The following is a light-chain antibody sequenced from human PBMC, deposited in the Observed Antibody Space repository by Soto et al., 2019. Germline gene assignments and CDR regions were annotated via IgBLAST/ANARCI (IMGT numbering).Light chain of an antibody. Sequence: EIVLTQSPATLSLSPGDRATLSCRASQSVSSYLAWYQQKPGQAPRLLIYDASNRATGIPARFSGSGSGTDFTLTISSLEALAFEVYYLHQRSNWGPTFGGGTKVEIK. CDR2: DAS. CDR1: QSVSSY. V-gene: IGKV3-11*01. CDR3: HQRSNWGPT. J-gene: IGKJ4*01.